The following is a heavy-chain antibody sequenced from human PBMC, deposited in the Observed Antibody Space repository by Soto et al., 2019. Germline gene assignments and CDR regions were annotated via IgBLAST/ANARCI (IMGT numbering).Heavy chain of an antibody. CDR2: MNPNSGNT. CDR1: GYTFTSYD. V-gene: IGHV1-8*01. D-gene: IGHD3-22*01. CDR3: ARGLYYDSSGSDDAFDI. Sequence: ASVKVCCKASGYTFTSYDIYWVRQDTGQGLEWMGWMNPNSGNTGYTQKFQGRVTMARNTSISTAYMELSSLRSEDTAVYYCARGLYYDSSGSDDAFDIWGQGTMVTVSS. J-gene: IGHJ3*02.